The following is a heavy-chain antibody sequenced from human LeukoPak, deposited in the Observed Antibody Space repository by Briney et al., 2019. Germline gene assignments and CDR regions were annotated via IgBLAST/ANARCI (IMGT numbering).Heavy chain of an antibody. CDR1: GGSISSYY. V-gene: IGHV4-4*07. CDR2: IYTSGST. Sequence: SETLSLTCTVSGGSISSYYWSWIRQPAGKGLEWIGRIYTSGSTNYNPSLKSRVTMSVDTSKNQFPLKLSSVTAADTAVYYCARAKAGSSSGFQYYFDYWGQGTLVTVSS. D-gene: IGHD6-19*01. CDR3: ARAKAGSSSGFQYYFDY. J-gene: IGHJ4*02.